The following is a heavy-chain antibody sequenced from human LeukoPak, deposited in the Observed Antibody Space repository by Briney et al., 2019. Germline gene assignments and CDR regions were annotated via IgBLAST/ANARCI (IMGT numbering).Heavy chain of an antibody. V-gene: IGHV4-59*08. J-gene: IGHJ6*02. CDR2: IYYTGST. D-gene: IGHD2-15*01. Sequence: SETLSLTCSVSGGSISSLYWSWIRQPPGKGLEWIGYIYYTGSTNYNPSLKSRVTMFVDMSKNQFSLRLSSVTAADTAVYYCARHTPVALRSGYYYNMDVWGQGTSVTVSS. CDR3: ARHTPVALRSGYYYNMDV. CDR1: GGSISSLY.